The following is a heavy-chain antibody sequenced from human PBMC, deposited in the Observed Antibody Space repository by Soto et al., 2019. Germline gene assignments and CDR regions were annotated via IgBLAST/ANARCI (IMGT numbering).Heavy chain of an antibody. V-gene: IGHV3-30-3*01. CDR2: ISYDGSNK. Sequence: QVPLVESGGGVVQPGRSLRLSCAASGLTLSTYVMHWVRQAPGKGLEWVAGISYDGSNKYHADSVKGRFTISRDNSNNTLDLQMNSLRAEGTAVYYCVAGDYCYGMDVWGQGTTVTVSS. J-gene: IGHJ6*02. CDR1: GLTLSTYV. CDR3: VAGDYCYGMDV.